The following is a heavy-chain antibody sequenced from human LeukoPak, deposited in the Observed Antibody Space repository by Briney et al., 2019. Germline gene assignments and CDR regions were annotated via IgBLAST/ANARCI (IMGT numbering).Heavy chain of an antibody. CDR2: IRASSADV. J-gene: IGHJ5*02. CDR3: TADGGNSDP. D-gene: IGHD3-10*01. V-gene: IGHV3-21*01. CDR1: GFTFSSYA. Sequence: GGSLRLSCAASGFTFSSYAMSWVRQAPGKGLEWVSYIRASSADVSYADSVKGRFTISRDNAENSVSLQMNNLRVEDTAVYYCTADGGNSDPWGQGTLSPSPQ.